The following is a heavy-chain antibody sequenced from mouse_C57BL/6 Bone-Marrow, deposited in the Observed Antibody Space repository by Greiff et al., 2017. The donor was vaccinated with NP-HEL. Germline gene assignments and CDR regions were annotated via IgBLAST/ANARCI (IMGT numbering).Heavy chain of an antibody. V-gene: IGHV14-4*01. CDR3: TTFDSLYAMDY. CDR1: GFNIKDDY. J-gene: IGHJ4*01. D-gene: IGHD2-4*01. CDR2: IDPENGDT. Sequence: LVESGAELVRPGASVKLSCTASGFNIKDDYMHWVKQRPEQGLEWIGWIDPENGDTEYASKFQGKATITADTSSNTAYLQLSSLTSEDTAVYYCTTFDSLYAMDYWGQGTSVTVSS.